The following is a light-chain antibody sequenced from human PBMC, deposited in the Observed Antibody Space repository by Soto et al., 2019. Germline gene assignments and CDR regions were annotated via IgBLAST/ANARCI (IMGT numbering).Light chain of an antibody. V-gene: IGKV3-15*01. CDR2: GAS. J-gene: IGKJ5*01. CDR3: QHYDHWPIA. Sequence: EIVVTQSPATLSVSPGGRATLSCRASQSISDTLAWYQQKPGQAPRLLIYGASKRATGIPARFSGSGSGTEFTLTISSLQSEDFAVYYCQHYDHWPIAFGQGTRLEIK. CDR1: QSISDT.